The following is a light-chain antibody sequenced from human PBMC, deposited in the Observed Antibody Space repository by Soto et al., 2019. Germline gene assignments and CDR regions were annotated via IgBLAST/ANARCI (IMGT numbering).Light chain of an antibody. CDR1: QSVSSSY. CDR2: GAS. J-gene: IGKJ1*01. CDR3: QQYGTLPWT. Sequence: EIVLTQSPCTLSLSPGGRVTLSCSASQSVSSSYLAWYQQKPGQAPRLLIYGASSRATGIPDRFSGSGSGTDFTLTISRLEPEDFAVYHCQQYGTLPWTFGQGTKVDI. V-gene: IGKV3-20*01.